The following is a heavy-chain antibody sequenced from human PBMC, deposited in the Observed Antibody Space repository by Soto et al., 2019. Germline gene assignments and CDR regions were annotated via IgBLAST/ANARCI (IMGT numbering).Heavy chain of an antibody. Sequence: GESLRISCKGSGYSFTSYWIGWVRQMPGKGLEWMGIIYPGDSDTRYSPSFQGQVTISADKSISTAYLQWSSLKASDTAMYYCARQMFPYCSGGSCSNPIDPWGQGTLVXVSS. CDR1: GYSFTSYW. CDR2: IYPGDSDT. J-gene: IGHJ5*02. CDR3: ARQMFPYCSGGSCSNPIDP. V-gene: IGHV5-51*01. D-gene: IGHD2-15*01.